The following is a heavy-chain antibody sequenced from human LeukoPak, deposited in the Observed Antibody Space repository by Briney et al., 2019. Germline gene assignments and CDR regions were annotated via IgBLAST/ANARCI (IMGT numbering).Heavy chain of an antibody. V-gene: IGHV3-23*01. CDR1: GFTFSSYG. CDR3: AKDIIQIVVVTGGAFDI. CDR2: ISGSGSST. D-gene: IGHD2-21*02. J-gene: IGHJ3*02. Sequence: GGSLRLSCAASGFTFSSYGMHWVRQAPGKGLEWVSAISGSGSSTYYADSVKGRFTISRDNSKNTLYLQMNSLRAEDTAVYYCAKDIIQIVVVTGGAFDIWGQGTMVTVSS.